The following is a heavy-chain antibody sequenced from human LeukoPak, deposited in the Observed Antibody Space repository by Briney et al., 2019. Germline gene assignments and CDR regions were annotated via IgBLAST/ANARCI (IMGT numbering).Heavy chain of an antibody. CDR2: IKQDGSEV. CDR3: AGCSSVTTYYYHYYMDV. J-gene: IGHJ6*03. CDR1: GFTLSNSW. V-gene: IGHV3-7*01. D-gene: IGHD4-17*01. Sequence: GGSLRLSCAASGFTLSNSWMSWVRQAPGKGLEWVANIKQDGSEVYYVDSVKGRFTISRDNAESSMYLQMSSLRAEDTAVYYCAGCSSVTTYYYHYYMDVWGKGTTVTVSS.